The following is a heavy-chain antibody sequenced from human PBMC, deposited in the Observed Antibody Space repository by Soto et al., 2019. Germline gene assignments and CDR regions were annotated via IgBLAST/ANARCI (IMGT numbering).Heavy chain of an antibody. Sequence: QVHLEQSGAEVKKPGSSVKVSCKAAGGTFSTYTLIWVRQAPGQGLEWMGRIIPMLTVTNSAQKFQGRVTITADEATSRALMELTSQTSEDTSVYYCSVGSWSAETFDVRGQGTKVTVS. V-gene: IGHV1-69*02. D-gene: IGHD2-2*01. J-gene: IGHJ3*01. CDR3: SVGSWSAETFDV. CDR2: IIPMLTVT. CDR1: GGTFSTYT.